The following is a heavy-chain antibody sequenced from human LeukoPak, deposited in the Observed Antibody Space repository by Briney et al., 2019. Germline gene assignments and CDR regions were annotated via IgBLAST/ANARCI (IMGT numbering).Heavy chain of an antibody. J-gene: IGHJ6*02. CDR2: IYHNGTP. CDR3: ATAPILRGEGGEHYKYGMDV. V-gene: IGHV4-4*02. D-gene: IGHD2-2*02. Sequence: SETLSLTCAVSVGSISSGNWWSWVRQSPGKGLEWIGEIYHNGTPNYNPSLKSRVTISADTFKNHFSLKMTSVTAADTAVYYCATAPILRGEGGEHYKYGMDVWGQGTTVIVSS. CDR1: VGSISSGNW.